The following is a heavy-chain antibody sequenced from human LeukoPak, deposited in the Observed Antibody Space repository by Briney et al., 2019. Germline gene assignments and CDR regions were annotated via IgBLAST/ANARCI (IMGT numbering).Heavy chain of an antibody. CDR1: GFTFSNYG. D-gene: IGHD1-26*01. CDR2: IWYDGSNK. J-gene: IGHJ1*01. CDR3: AKDYSGSYQYFQH. Sequence: RGSLRLSCAASGFTFSNYGMHWVRQAPGKGLEWVALIWYDGSNKFYADSVRGRFTISRDNSRGTLYLQMSSLRAEDTAMYYCAKDYSGSYQYFQHWGQGTLVTVSA. V-gene: IGHV3-33*06.